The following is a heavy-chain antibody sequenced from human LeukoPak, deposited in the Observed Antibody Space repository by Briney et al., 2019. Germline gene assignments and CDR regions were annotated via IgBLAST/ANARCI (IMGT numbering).Heavy chain of an antibody. CDR2: MRQDGSDK. V-gene: IGHV3-7*01. CDR3: ARVPTSGYSSGWRDY. D-gene: IGHD6-19*01. Sequence: GGSLRLSCAVSGFTSSTAWLTWVRQAPGKGLEWVADMRQDGSDKYYVDSVKGRFFISGDIAKNSLYLQMNSLRAEDTAVYYCARVPTSGYSSGWRDYWGQGTLVTVSS. CDR1: GFTSSTAW. J-gene: IGHJ4*02.